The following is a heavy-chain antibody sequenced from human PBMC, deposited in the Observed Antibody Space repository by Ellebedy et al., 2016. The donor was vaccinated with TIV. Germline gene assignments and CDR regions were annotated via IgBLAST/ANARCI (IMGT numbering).Heavy chain of an antibody. CDR2: ISYDESRK. CDR1: GFTFSNYG. CDR3: AKDLEGYCVGASCSFFDS. Sequence: GGSLRLSXVASGFTFSNYGLHWVRQRPGKGLEWVAFISYDESRKYYADSVKGRFTISRDNAQNTLSLEMNSLRAEDTAVYYCAKDLEGYCVGASCSFFDSWGQGALVTVSS. V-gene: IGHV3-30*02. J-gene: IGHJ4*02. D-gene: IGHD2-15*01.